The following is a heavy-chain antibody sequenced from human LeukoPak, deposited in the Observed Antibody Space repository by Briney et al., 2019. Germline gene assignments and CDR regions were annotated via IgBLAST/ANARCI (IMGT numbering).Heavy chain of an antibody. J-gene: IGHJ6*02. V-gene: IGHV3-74*01. D-gene: IGHD3-9*01. CDR2: INSDDSNI. CDR3: AREGRGVLRYFDWSQESYGMDV. Sequence: GGSLRLSCAASGFTLSSYWMHWVRQAPGKGLVWVSRINSDDSNIAYADSVKGRFTISRDNAKNTLYLQMNSLRAEDTAVYYCAREGRGVLRYFDWSQESYGMDVWGQGTTVTVSS. CDR1: GFTLSSYW.